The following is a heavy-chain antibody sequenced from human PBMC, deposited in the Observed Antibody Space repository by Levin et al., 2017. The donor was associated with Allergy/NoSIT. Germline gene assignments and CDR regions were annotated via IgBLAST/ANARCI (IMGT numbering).Heavy chain of an antibody. D-gene: IGHD3-9*01. V-gene: IGHV3-15*01. Sequence: GESLKISCAASESTFSNAWMSWVRQPPGKGLEWVGRIKSKTDGGTTDYAAPVKGRFTISRDDSKNTLYLQMNSLKNEDTAVYYCTTDRVYDILTGNPFFEDWGQGTLVTVSS. CDR3: TTDRVYDILTGNPFFED. CDR2: IKSKTDGGTT. CDR1: ESTFSNAW. J-gene: IGHJ4*02.